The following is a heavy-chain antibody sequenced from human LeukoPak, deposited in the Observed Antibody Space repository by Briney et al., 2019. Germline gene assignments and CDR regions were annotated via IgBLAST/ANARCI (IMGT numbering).Heavy chain of an antibody. CDR2: IYYSGST. V-gene: IGHV4-59*01. D-gene: IGHD6-13*01. Sequence: PSETLSLTCTVSVGSISSYYWSWIRQPPGKGLGWIGYIYYSGSTNYNPSLKSRVTISVDTSKNQFSLKLSSVTAADTAVYYCASIDPLGIAAEGFDPWGQGTLVTVSS. J-gene: IGHJ5*02. CDR3: ASIDPLGIAAEGFDP. CDR1: VGSISSYY.